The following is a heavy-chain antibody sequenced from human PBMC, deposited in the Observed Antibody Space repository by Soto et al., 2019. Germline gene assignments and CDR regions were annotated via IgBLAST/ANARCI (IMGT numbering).Heavy chain of an antibody. V-gene: IGHV3-23*01. CDR3: AKDLEIVVVVAATPVHFDY. D-gene: IGHD2-15*01. CDR2: ISGSGGST. J-gene: IGHJ4*02. CDR1: GFTFSSYA. Sequence: GGSLRLSCAASGFTFSSYAMSWVRQAPGKGLEWVSAISGSGGSTYYADSVKGRFTISRDNSKNTLYLQMNSLRAEDTAVYYCAKDLEIVVVVAATPVHFDYWGQGTLVTVSS.